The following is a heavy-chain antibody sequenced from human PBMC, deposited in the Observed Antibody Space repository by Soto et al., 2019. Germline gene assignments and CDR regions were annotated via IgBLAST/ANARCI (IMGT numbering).Heavy chain of an antibody. CDR3: ASGGWGMDV. D-gene: IGHD3-16*01. CDR2: IYHSGST. J-gene: IGHJ6*02. V-gene: IGHV4-30-2*01. Sequence: QLQLQESGSGLVKPSQTLSLTCAVSGGSISSGGYSWSWIRQPPGKGLEWIGYIYHSGSTYYNPSLKSRVTISVDRSKNQFSLKLSSVTAEDTAVYYCASGGWGMDVWGQGTTVTVSS. CDR1: GGSISSGGYS.